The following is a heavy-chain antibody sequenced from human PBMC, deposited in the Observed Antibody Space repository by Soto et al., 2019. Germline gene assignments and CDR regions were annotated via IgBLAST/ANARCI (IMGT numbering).Heavy chain of an antibody. J-gene: IGHJ3*02. V-gene: IGHV3-66*01. CDR2: IYKDFT. CDR1: GFTVTDLY. Sequence: EVQLVESGGGLVQPGGSLRLSCVASGFTVTDLYMNWVRQAPGKGLEWVSVIYKDFTDYADFVKGRFSVSTDSSKNALYLQLHNLRAEDTAVYYCAREPRYCSGGSCSIMGDAFDIWGQGAMVTVSS. D-gene: IGHD2-15*01. CDR3: AREPRYCSGGSCSIMGDAFDI.